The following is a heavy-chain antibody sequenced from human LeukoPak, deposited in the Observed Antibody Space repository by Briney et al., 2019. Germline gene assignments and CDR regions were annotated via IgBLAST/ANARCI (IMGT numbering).Heavy chain of an antibody. CDR1: GFTFSSYS. CDR2: IYPNGHI. V-gene: IGHV3-53*01. D-gene: IGHD7-27*01. Sequence: GGSLRLSCAASGFTFSSYSMNWVRQAAGKRLEWVSLIYPNGHIYYADSVKGRFTISRDNSKNTVYLQMNSLRAEDTAVYYCAARNGGPYYFDYWGRGTLVTVSS. J-gene: IGHJ4*02. CDR3: AARNGGPYYFDY.